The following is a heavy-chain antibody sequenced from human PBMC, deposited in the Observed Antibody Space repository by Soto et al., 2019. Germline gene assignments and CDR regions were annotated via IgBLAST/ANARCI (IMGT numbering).Heavy chain of an antibody. V-gene: IGHV1-69*13. Sequence: GASVKVSCKASGGTFSSYAISWVRQAPGQGLEWMGGIIPIFGTANYAQKFQGRVTITADESTSTAYMELSSLRSEDTAVYYCARDRLSGGGLSWFDPWGQGTLVTVSS. CDR2: IIPIFGTA. J-gene: IGHJ5*02. CDR1: GGTFSSYA. CDR3: ARDRLSGGGLSWFDP. D-gene: IGHD3-16*01.